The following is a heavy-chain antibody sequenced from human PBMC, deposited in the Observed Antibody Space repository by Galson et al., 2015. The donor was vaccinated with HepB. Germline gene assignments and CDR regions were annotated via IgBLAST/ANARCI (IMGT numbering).Heavy chain of an antibody. Sequence: SLRLSCAGSGFTFVSYSMNWVRQAPGKGLEWVSSISSDNWHKYYADSVKGRFTISRDNPKNSLYLQMDSLRAEDTAVYYCARRYCDSTSYHTGTAPPFDCWGQGTLVTVSS. CDR1: GFTFVSYS. CDR3: ARRYCDSTSYHTGTAPPFDC. CDR2: ISSDNWHK. D-gene: IGHD2-2*02. V-gene: IGHV3-21*01. J-gene: IGHJ4*02.